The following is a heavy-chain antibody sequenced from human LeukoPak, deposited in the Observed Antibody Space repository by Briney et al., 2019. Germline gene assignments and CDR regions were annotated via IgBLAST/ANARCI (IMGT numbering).Heavy chain of an antibody. CDR1: GFTFSSYE. CDR2: ISSSGSTI. D-gene: IGHD2-15*01. CDR3: ARELVWCSGGSCQKNAFDI. V-gene: IGHV3-48*03. Sequence: PGGSLRLSCAASGFTFSSYEMNWVRQAPGKGLEWVSYISSSGSTIYYADSVKGRFTISRDNAKNSLYLQMNSLRAEDTAVYYCARELVWCSGGSCQKNAFDIWGQGTMVTVSS. J-gene: IGHJ3*02.